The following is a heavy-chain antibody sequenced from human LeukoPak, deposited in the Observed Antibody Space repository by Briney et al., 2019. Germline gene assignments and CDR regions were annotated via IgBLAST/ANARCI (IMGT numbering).Heavy chain of an antibody. CDR1: GFTFSRYW. CDR2: INQDGSEK. J-gene: IGHJ4*02. V-gene: IGHV3-7*01. D-gene: IGHD6-19*01. CDR3: ASGTGWIFDY. Sequence: GGSLRLSRAGSGFTFSRYWMSWVRQAPGKGLEWVANINQDGSEKYHVDSVRGRFTVSRDNAKNSLYLQMNSLRAEDTAVYYCASGTGWIFDYWGQGTLVTVSS.